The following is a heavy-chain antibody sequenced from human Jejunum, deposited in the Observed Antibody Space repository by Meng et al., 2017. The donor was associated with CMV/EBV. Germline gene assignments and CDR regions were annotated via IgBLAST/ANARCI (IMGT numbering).Heavy chain of an antibody. CDR1: GYAVTSYD. Sequence: KASGYAVTSYDINWVRQATGQGLEWMGWMNPIRGNTVYAQKFQGRVTMTRNTSISTAYMELSSLTSEDTAVYYCARGLRIVGTALAFWGQGSLVTVSS. CDR3: ARGLRIVGTALAF. V-gene: IGHV1-8*01. CDR2: MNPIRGNT. J-gene: IGHJ4*02. D-gene: IGHD1-7*01.